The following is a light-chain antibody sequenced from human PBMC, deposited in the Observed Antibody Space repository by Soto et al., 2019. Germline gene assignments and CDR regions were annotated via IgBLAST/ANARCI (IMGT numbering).Light chain of an antibody. Sequence: QSVLTQPASVSGSPGQSITISCTGSSSDVGAYNYVSWYQQHPGKAPRLMIYEVTNRPSAVSNRFSGSKSGNTASLTISGLRAEDEADYYCSSYTSGSTLVVFGGGTKLTVL. V-gene: IGLV2-14*01. CDR3: SSYTSGSTLVV. CDR2: EVT. J-gene: IGLJ2*01. CDR1: SSDVGAYNY.